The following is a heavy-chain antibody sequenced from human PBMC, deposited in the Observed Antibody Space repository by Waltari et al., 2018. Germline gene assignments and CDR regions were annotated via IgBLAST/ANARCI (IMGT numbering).Heavy chain of an antibody. CDR1: ALTLSTYV. CDR3: AKDDRYPDDVFGL. CDR2: ISGSGAE. D-gene: IGHD2-2*02. J-gene: IGHJ3*01. V-gene: IGHV3-23*01. Sequence: EVQLMESGGGLVQPGGSLRLSCSASALTLSTYVINWVRQAPGKGLEWVCSISGSGAEWYAESVRGRFTISRDNPKNTVFLQMNSLRVEDTALYYCAKDDRYPDDVFGLWGLGTMVTVSS.